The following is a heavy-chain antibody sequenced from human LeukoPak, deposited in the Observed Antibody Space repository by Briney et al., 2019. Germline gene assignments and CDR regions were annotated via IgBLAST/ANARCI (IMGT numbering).Heavy chain of an antibody. J-gene: IGHJ5*02. CDR2: IYNSGST. CDR3: ARDYKQWLVDP. CDR1: GGSISSYY. D-gene: IGHD6-19*01. Sequence: PSETLSLTCTVSGGSISSYYWSWIRQPPGKGLECIGYIYNSGSTNYNPSLKSRVSISVDTSKNQFSLKLSSVTAADTAVYYCARDYKQWLVDPWGQGTLVTVSS. V-gene: IGHV4-4*08.